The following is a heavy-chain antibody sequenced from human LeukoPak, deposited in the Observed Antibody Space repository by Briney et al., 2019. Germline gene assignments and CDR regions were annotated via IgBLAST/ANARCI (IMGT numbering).Heavy chain of an antibody. CDR1: GFTFSSYS. CDR3: AKDYAMIEVVTLLDN. Sequence: GGSLRLSCAASGFTFSSYSMNWDRQAPGKGLEWVSGISENGGTTYYADSVRGRFIIFRDNPKNTLYLQMNSLRAEDTAVYYCAKDYAMIEVVTLLDNWGQGTLVTVSS. D-gene: IGHD3-22*01. V-gene: IGHV3-23*01. CDR2: ISENGGTT. J-gene: IGHJ4*02.